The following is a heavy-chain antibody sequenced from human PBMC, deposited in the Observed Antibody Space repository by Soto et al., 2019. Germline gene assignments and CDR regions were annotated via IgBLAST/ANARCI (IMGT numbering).Heavy chain of an antibody. CDR2: IFINGNT. D-gene: IGHD1-26*01. J-gene: IGHJ4*02. Sequence: LSLTCTVSSGSVSTYYWSWIRQPAGKGLEWIGRIFINGNTNYNPSLRSRVTMSVDTSKGQFSLNLTSVTAADTAVYFCARSGGSYNFDSWGQGILLTVSS. CDR3: ARSGGSYNFDS. CDR1: SGSVSTYY. V-gene: IGHV4-4*07.